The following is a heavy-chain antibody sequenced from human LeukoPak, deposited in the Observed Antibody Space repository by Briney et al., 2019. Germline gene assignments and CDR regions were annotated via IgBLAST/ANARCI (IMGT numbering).Heavy chain of an antibody. CDR3: ARTYSRGFGELLYYFDY. CDR1: GGSISSYY. J-gene: IGHJ4*02. V-gene: IGHV4-4*07. CDR2: IYTSGST. Sequence: SETLSLTCTVSGGSISSYYWSWIRQPAGKGLEWIGRIYTSGSTNYNPSLKSRVTISVDKSKNQFSLKLSSVTAADTAVYYCARTYSRGFGELLYYFDYWGQGTLVTVSS. D-gene: IGHD3-10*01.